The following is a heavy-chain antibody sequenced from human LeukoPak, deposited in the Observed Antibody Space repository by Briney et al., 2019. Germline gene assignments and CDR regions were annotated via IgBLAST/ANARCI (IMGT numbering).Heavy chain of an antibody. CDR1: GGSFSGYY. CDR2: INHSGST. V-gene: IGHV4-34*01. D-gene: IGHD3-10*01. Sequence: SETLSLTCAVYGGSFSGYYWSWIRQPPGKGLEWIGEINHSGSTNYNPSLKSRVTISVDTSKNQFSLKLSSVTAADTAVYYCARGPRYYGSGSYYNWFDPWGQGTLVPVSS. J-gene: IGHJ5*02. CDR3: ARGPRYYGSGSYYNWFDP.